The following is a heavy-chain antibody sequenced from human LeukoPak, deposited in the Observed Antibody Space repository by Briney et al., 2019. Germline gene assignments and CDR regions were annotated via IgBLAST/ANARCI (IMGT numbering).Heavy chain of an antibody. J-gene: IGHJ6*02. V-gene: IGHV1-2*04. CDR2: INPNSGGT. CDR3: ARAPLYYYYYGMDV. Sequence: ASVKVSCKASGYTFTGYYMHWVRQAPGQGLEWMGWINPNSGGTNYAQKFQGWVTMTRDTSISTAYMELSRLRSDDTAVYYCARAPLYYYYYGMDVWGQGTTVTVSS. CDR1: GYTFTGYY.